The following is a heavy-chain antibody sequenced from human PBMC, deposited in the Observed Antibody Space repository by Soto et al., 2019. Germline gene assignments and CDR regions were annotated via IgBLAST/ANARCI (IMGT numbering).Heavy chain of an antibody. J-gene: IGHJ4*02. V-gene: IGHV1-18*01. CDR1: GYTFTSYG. CDR3: ARDSYYYDSSGYLTVFDY. D-gene: IGHD3-22*01. CDR2: ISAYNGNT. Sequence: QVQLVQSGAEVKKPGASVKVSCKASGYTFTSYGISWVRQAPGQGLEWMGWISAYNGNTNHAQKLQGRVTMTTDTSTSTAYMELRSLRSDDTAVYYCARDSYYYDSSGYLTVFDYWGQGTLVTVSS.